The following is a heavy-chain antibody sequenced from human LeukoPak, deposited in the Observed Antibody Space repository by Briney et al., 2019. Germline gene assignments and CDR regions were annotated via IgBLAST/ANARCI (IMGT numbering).Heavy chain of an antibody. J-gene: IGHJ6*02. Sequence: GGSLRLSCAASGFTFSSYWMHWVRQVPGKGLVWVSRINSDGSSTSYADSVKGRFTISRDNSKNTLYLQMNSLRAEDTAVYYCAKEAPKSIAALYYYYGMDVWGQGTTVTVSS. D-gene: IGHD6-6*01. CDR1: GFTFSSYW. CDR2: INSDGSST. CDR3: AKEAPKSIAALYYYYGMDV. V-gene: IGHV3-74*01.